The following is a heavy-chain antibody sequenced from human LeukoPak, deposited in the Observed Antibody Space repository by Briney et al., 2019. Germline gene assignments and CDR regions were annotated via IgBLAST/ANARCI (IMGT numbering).Heavy chain of an antibody. Sequence: SETLSLTCTVSGGSISSYYWSWIRQPAGKGLEWIGRIYTSGSTNYNPSLKSRVTMSVDTSKNQFSLKLSSVTAADTAVYYCARGVVVPAAMKDWFDPWGQGTLVTVSS. CDR3: ARGVVVPAAMKDWFDP. J-gene: IGHJ5*02. CDR1: GGSISSYY. V-gene: IGHV4-4*07. CDR2: IYTSGST. D-gene: IGHD2-2*01.